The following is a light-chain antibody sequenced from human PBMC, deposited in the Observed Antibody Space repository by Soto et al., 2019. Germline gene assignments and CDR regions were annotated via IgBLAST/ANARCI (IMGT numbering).Light chain of an antibody. V-gene: IGLV2-23*01. J-gene: IGLJ2*01. CDR2: EGS. Sequence: QSALTQPASVSGSARQSITISCTRTSSDVGSYNLVSWYQQHPGKAPKLMIYEGSKRPSGDSNRFSGSKSGNTASLTISGLQAEDESEYYCCSYAGSSTVFGGGTKLTVL. CDR3: CSYAGSSTV. CDR1: SSDVGSYNL.